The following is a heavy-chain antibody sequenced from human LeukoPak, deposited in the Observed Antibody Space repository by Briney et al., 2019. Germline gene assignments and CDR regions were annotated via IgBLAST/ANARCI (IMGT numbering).Heavy chain of an antibody. J-gene: IGHJ5*02. CDR2: IWNDGSNK. Sequence: GSSLRLSCAASGFDFSGFGMHWVRQAPGKGPEWVTFIWNDGSNKYYADSVKGRFSISRDNSKNTLYLQMSSLRVADTAVYYCAKDDGSGTSYRRLDPWGQGTLVTVSS. CDR1: GFDFSGFG. CDR3: AKDDGSGTSYRRLDP. V-gene: IGHV3-33*06. D-gene: IGHD3-10*01.